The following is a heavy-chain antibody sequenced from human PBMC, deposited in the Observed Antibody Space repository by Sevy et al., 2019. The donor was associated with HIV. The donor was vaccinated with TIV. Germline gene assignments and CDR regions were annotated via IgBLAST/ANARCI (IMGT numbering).Heavy chain of an antibody. D-gene: IGHD3-10*02. V-gene: IGHV3-7*01. CDR2: INQDGGEK. J-gene: IGHJ6*02. Sequence: QAGGSLRLSCVVSRFTFSTYWMSWVRQAPGKGLEWVANINQDGGEKYHLDSVKGRFTISRDNAKNSLYLQMNSLRAEDSAVYFCARVSSIYYDRGYYYAMDVWGQGTTVTVSS. CDR3: ARVSSIYYDRGYYYAMDV. CDR1: RFTFSTYW.